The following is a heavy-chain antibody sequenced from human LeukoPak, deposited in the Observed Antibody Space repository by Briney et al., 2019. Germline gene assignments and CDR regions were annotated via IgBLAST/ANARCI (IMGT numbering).Heavy chain of an antibody. D-gene: IGHD3-10*01. CDR2: IIPILGIA. Sequence: ASVKVSCKASGGTFSSYAISWVRQAPGQGLEWMRRIIPILGIANYAQKFQGRVTITADKSTSTAYMELSSLRSEDTAVYYCGVGIGESLSGIDIWGQGTMVTVSS. J-gene: IGHJ3*02. CDR3: GVGIGESLSGIDI. V-gene: IGHV1-69*04. CDR1: GGTFSSYA.